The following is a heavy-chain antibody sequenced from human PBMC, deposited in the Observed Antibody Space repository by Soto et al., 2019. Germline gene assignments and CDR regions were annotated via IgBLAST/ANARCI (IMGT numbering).Heavy chain of an antibody. D-gene: IGHD5-12*01. CDR1: GYTFTSYG. J-gene: IGHJ3*02. V-gene: IGHV1-18*01. CDR2: ISAYNGNT. CDR3: AGDIAYSGYDSSDAFDI. Sequence: QVQLVQSGAEVKKPGASVKVSCKASGYTFTSYGISWVRQAPGQGLEWMGWISAYNGNTNYAQKLQGRVTMTTDTSTSTAYMELRSLRSDDTAVYYCAGDIAYSGYDSSDAFDIWGQGTMVTVSS.